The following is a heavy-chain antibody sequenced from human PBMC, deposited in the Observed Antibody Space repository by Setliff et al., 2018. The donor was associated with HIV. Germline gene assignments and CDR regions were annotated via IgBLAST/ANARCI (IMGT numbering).Heavy chain of an antibody. CDR1: GFTFSRYW. CDR3: ARVVSPDSSNYYYYYMDV. V-gene: IGHV3-74*01. Sequence: GGSLRLSCAASGFTFSRYWMHWVRQAPGQGLVWVSGINNDTTTTTYADSVKGRFSISRDNAKNTLYLQMNGLRGEDTAVYYCARVVSPDSSNYYYYYMDVWGKGTTVTVSS. CDR2: INNDTTTT. J-gene: IGHJ6*03. D-gene: IGHD4-4*01.